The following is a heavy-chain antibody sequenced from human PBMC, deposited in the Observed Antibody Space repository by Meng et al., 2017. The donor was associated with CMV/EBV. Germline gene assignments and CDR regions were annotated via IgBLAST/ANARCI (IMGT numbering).Heavy chain of an antibody. J-gene: IGHJ5*02. Sequence: ASVKVSCKASGYTFTGYYMHWVRQAPGQGLEGMGWINPNSGGTNYAQKFQGRVTMTRDTSISTAYMELSRLRSDDTAVYYCARGRYCSSTSCYASWFDPWGQGTLVTVSS. CDR3: ARGRYCSSTSCYASWFDP. CDR2: INPNSGGT. CDR1: GYTFTGYY. D-gene: IGHD2-2*01. V-gene: IGHV1-2*02.